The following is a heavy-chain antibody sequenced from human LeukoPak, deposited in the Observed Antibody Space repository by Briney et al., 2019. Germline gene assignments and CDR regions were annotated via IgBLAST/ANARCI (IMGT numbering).Heavy chain of an antibody. CDR2: ITGNGDGT. CDR1: GFTFNNYV. D-gene: IGHD1-1*01. V-gene: IGHV3-64*01. J-gene: IGHJ3*02. Sequence: PGGSLRLSCTASGFTFNNYVMYWVRQAPGKGLEYVSAITGNGDGTYYANSVKGRFIISRDNSRNTLDLQMGSLRAEDTAVYYCARRTTGSVFDIWGQGTMVTVSS. CDR3: ARRTTGSVFDI.